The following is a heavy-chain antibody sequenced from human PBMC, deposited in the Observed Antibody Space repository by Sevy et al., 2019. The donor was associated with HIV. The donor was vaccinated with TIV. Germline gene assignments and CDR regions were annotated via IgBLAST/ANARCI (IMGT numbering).Heavy chain of an antibody. CDR1: RFTFSSHW. D-gene: IGHD2-15*01. Sequence: GGSLRLSCAASRFTFSSHWMSWVRQAPGKGLEWLANIKQDGSVKYSVDSVKGRFTISRDNAKNSLYLKMNSLRAEDTAVYYCARELVSGGKVFTYYYYALDVRGQGTAVTVSS. CDR2: IKQDGSVK. V-gene: IGHV3-7*01. J-gene: IGHJ6*02. CDR3: ARELVSGGKVFTYYYYALDV.